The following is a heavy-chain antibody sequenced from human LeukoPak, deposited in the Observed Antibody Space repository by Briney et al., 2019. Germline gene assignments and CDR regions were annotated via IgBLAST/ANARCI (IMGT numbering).Heavy chain of an antibody. D-gene: IGHD1-26*01. CDR3: AKPTRGGGGSFLIEQ. CDR1: GFTFSNYG. J-gene: IGHJ4*02. V-gene: IGHV3-33*06. CDR2: IWNDGTYD. Sequence: GGPLRLSCAASGFTFSNYGMHWVRQTPDKGLEWVAIIWNDGTYDYYADSVKGRFTISRDNSKNMLYLQMNSLRAEDTAVYYCAKPTRGGGGSFLIEQWGQGTLVTVSS.